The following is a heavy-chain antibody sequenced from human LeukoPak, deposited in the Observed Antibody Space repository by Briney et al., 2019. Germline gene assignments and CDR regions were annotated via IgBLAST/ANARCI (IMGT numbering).Heavy chain of an antibody. CDR2: IYYSGST. J-gene: IGHJ4*02. V-gene: IGHV4-39*01. CDR1: GGSISSSSYY. CDR3: ARHEDSSGWYRAFFDY. Sequence: PSETLSLTCTVSGGSISSSSYYWGWIRQPPGKGLEWIGSIYYSGSTYYNPSLKSRVTISVDTSKNQFSLKLSSVTAADTAVYYCARHEDSSGWYRAFFDYWGQGTLVTVSS. D-gene: IGHD6-19*01.